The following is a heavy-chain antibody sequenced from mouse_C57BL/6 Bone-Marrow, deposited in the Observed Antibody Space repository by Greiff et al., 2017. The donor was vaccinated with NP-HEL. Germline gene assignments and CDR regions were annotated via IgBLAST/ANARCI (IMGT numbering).Heavy chain of an antibody. CDR2: IDPENGDT. J-gene: IGHJ4*01. CDR3: TTVVSSPYAMDY. Sequence: VQLQQSGAELVRPGASVKLSCTVSGFTIKDDYMHWVKQRPEQGLEWIGWIDPENGDTEYDSKFKGKATMTADKSSNTAYLQLSSLTYEDTAVYYGTTVVSSPYAMDYWGQGTSVTVSS. D-gene: IGHD1-1*01. V-gene: IGHV14-4*01. CDR1: GFTIKDDY.